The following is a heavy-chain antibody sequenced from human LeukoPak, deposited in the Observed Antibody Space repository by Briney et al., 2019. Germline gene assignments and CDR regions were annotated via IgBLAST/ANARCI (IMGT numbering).Heavy chain of an antibody. J-gene: IGHJ4*02. CDR3: AKRGIVIRGILVIGYHQEAYHYDY. V-gene: IGHV3-23*01. CDR2: ISERGGST. D-gene: IGHD3-10*01. Sequence: PGGSLRLSCVVSGLSLSNYAMSWDRQAPGEGLEWVSYISERGGSTAYADSVKGRFTISRDNSLNTLYLQMSSLRAEDTAVYFCAKRGIVIRGILVIGYHQEAYHYDYWGQGVLVTVSS. CDR1: GLSLSNYA.